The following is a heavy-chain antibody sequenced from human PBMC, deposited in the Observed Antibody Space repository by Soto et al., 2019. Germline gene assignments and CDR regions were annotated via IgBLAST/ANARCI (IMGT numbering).Heavy chain of an antibody. Sequence: EVQLVESGGGLVQPGRSLILSCAASGFRFDEYAMHWVRQAPGKGLEWVSGISWNSGDTGYADSVKGRFTISRDNAKNSLYLQMNSLRTEDTAFYYCAKEHYGYDYWGQGTLVTVSS. CDR2: ISWNSGDT. J-gene: IGHJ4*02. CDR3: AKEHYGYDY. CDR1: GFRFDEYA. D-gene: IGHD4-17*01. V-gene: IGHV3-9*01.